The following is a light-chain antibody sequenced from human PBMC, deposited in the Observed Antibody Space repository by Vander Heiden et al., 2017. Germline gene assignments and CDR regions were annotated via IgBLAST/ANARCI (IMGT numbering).Light chain of an antibody. CDR2: DGS. CDR1: QSVSSY. V-gene: IGKV3-11*01. CDR3: PQPNKWPFT. J-gene: IGKJ4*01. Sequence: EIVLTQSPATLSLSPGERATLSCRASQSVSSYLAWYQQNPGQATKLLIFDGSNRATGIPARFSGSGSWTGFTLTIRSLEPEDFAVLYCPQPNKWPFTFGRGTKVEIK.